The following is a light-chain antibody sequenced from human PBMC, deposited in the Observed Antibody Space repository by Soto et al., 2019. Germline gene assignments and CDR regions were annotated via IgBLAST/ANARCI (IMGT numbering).Light chain of an antibody. CDR1: SGRSSYT. Sequence: QLVLTQSPSASASLGASVKLTCTLGSGRSSYTIAWHQQQPEKGPRYLMKLNSDGSHSKGDGIPDRFSGSSSGAERYLTISSLHSEDEADYYCQTWGTGFRVFGGGTQLTVL. J-gene: IGLJ7*01. V-gene: IGLV4-69*02. CDR2: LNSDGSH. CDR3: QTWGTGFRV.